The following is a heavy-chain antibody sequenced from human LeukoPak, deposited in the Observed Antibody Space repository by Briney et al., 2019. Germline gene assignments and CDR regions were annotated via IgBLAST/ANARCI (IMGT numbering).Heavy chain of an antibody. J-gene: IGHJ6*04. CDR3: AMGLRYFDWLGVVAARRANSHNMDV. V-gene: IGHV1-18*01. D-gene: IGHD3-9*01. Sequence: GSSVKVSCKASVYTFPTYGISWVRQAPGQGREWMGCISTYNGNTNYAQKYQERLTVTTDTSTRTAYMELKILTSDDTAIYYCAMGLRYFDWLGVVAARRANSHNMDVWGKGTTVSVSS. CDR1: VYTFPTYG. CDR2: ISTYNGNT.